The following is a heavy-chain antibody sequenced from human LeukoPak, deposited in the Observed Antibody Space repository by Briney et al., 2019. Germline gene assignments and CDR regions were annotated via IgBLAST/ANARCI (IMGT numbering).Heavy chain of an antibody. J-gene: IGHJ6*03. CDR1: GFTFSSYE. V-gene: IGHV3-30*02. Sequence: GGSLRLSCAASGFTFSSYEMHWVRQAPGKGLEWVAFIRYDGSNKYYADSVKDRFTISRDNSKNTLYLQMNSLRDEDTAVYYCAKRGVEMATIYYMDVWGKGTAVT. CDR2: IRYDGSNK. D-gene: IGHD5-24*01. CDR3: AKRGVEMATIYYMDV.